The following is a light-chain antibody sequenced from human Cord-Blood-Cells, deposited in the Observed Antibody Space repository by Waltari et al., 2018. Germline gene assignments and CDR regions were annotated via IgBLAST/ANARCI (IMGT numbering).Light chain of an antibody. J-gene: IGLJ3*02. CDR2: EGS. V-gene: IGLV2-23*03. CDR1: SSDVGRYNL. Sequence: QSALTQPASVSGSPGQSITISCTATSSDVGRYNLVSWYQQHPGKAPKLMIYEGSKRPSGVSNRFSGSKSGNTASLTISGLQAEDEADYYCCSYTGSSTFMFGGGTKLTVL. CDR3: CSYTGSSTFM.